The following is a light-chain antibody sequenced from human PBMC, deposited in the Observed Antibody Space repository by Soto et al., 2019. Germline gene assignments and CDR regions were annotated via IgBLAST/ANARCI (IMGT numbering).Light chain of an antibody. CDR3: QGTYNLLT. V-gene: IGKV1-27*01. Sequence: DIQLTQSPSSLSASVGDRVTTTCRVSQDMSSYLNWCRQKPGKVPELLIYNTSNLQSGVPSRFSGSGSGTDFTLTISSLQPEDVATYCGQGTYNLLTFGPGTKVDIK. J-gene: IGKJ3*01. CDR1: QDMSSY. CDR2: NTS.